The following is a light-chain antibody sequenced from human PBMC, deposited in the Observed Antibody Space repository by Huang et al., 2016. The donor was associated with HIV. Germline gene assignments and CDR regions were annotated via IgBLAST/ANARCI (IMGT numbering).Light chain of an antibody. J-gene: IGKJ4*01. CDR3: QQYNNWLLS. CDR2: GSS. V-gene: IGKV3-15*01. Sequence: IVMTQSPATLSVSPGERVTVSCRANRSVSSHLAWYQKRPGQAPRLLIYGSSTRAPGLPARFSGSGSVTDFSLTISSLQSEDFALYYCQQYNNWLLSFGGGTRVDI. CDR1: RSVSSH.